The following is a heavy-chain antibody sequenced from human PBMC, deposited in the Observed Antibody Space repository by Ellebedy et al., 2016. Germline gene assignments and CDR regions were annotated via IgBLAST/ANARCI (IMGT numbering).Heavy chain of an antibody. V-gene: IGHV1-8*01. CDR3: ARDLVGYCSGGSCPGGDY. D-gene: IGHD2-15*01. J-gene: IGHJ4*02. Sequence: ASVKVSCXASGYTFTSYDINWVRQATGQGLEWMGWMNPNSGNTGYAQKFQGRVTMTEDTSTDTAYMELSSLRSEDTAVYYCARDLVGYCSGGSCPGGDYWGQGTLVTVSS. CDR1: GYTFTSYD. CDR2: MNPNSGNT.